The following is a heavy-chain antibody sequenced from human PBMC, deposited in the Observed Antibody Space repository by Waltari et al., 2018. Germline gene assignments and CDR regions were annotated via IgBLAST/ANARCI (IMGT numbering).Heavy chain of an antibody. CDR3: VKKNDEVYDRNGLVYDAFDM. J-gene: IGHJ3*02. Sequence: EVQLVESGGDWVQPGRSLRLSCAASGFTFDDYAMHWVRQAPGKGLEGVSGINWNSGSIGDGDSVKGRFTISRDNARNSLYLQMNSLTTEDTALYYCVKKNDEVYDRNGLVYDAFDMWGQGTMVTVSS. CDR2: INWNSGSI. CDR1: GFTFDDYA. D-gene: IGHD3-22*01. V-gene: IGHV3-9*01.